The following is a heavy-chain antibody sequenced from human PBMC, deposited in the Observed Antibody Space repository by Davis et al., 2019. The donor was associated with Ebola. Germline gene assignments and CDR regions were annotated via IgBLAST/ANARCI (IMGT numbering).Heavy chain of an antibody. D-gene: IGHD1-26*01. CDR1: GFTFSDYY. J-gene: IGHJ4*02. Sequence: GGSLRLSCAASGFTFSDYYMSWIRQAPGKGLEWVSYISSSSSYTNYADSVKGRFTISRDNAKNSVYLQMNSLRVEDTAIYYCARVRSGSLDYWGQGTLVTVSS. CDR2: ISSSSSYT. V-gene: IGHV3-11*06. CDR3: ARVRSGSLDY.